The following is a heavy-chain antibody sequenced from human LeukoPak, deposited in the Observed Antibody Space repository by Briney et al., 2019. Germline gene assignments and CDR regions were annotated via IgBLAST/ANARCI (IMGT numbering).Heavy chain of an antibody. CDR2: ISWNSGSI. CDR1: GFTFDDYA. Sequence: PGGSLRLSCAASGFTFDDYAMHWVRQAPGKGLEWVSGISWNSGSIGYADSVKGRFTISRDNAKNSLYLQMNSLRAEDTAVYYCARAEVGATWDTYAFDIWGQGTMVTVSS. D-gene: IGHD1-26*01. J-gene: IGHJ3*02. CDR3: ARAEVGATWDTYAFDI. V-gene: IGHV3-9*01.